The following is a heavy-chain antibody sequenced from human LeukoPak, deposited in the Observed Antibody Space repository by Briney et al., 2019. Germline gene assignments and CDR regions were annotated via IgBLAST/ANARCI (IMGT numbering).Heavy chain of an antibody. CDR3: ARVWEPEGYYFDY. D-gene: IGHD1-26*01. J-gene: IGHJ4*02. V-gene: IGHV3-48*03. CDR1: GFTFSSYE. Sequence: GGSLRLSCAASGFTFSSYEMNWVRQAPGKGLEWVSYISSSGSTIYYADSVKGRFTISRDNAKNSLYLQVNSLRAEDTAVYYCARVWEPEGYYFDYWGQGTLVTVSS. CDR2: ISSSGSTI.